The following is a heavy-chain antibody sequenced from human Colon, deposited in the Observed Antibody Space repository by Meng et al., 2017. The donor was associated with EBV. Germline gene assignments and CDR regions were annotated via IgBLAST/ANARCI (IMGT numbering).Heavy chain of an antibody. Sequence: GRLVEPGGGFVPPGASLRLSCEASGYPFTTSAVHWVRQASGKGLEWVGRITTKASNYATAYVASVEGRFTVSRDDSTNTAYLRMNSLKTEDTAVYYCTNLDYWGQGILVTVSS. CDR2: ITTKASNYAT. J-gene: IGHJ4*02. CDR1: GYPFTTSA. CDR3: TNLDY. V-gene: IGHV3-73*02.